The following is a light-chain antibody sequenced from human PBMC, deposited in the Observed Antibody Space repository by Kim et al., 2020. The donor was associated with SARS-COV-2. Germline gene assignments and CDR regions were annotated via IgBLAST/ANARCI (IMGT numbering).Light chain of an antibody. Sequence: QSVLTQPPSVSAAPGQKVTISCSGSSSNIGNNYVSWYQQLPGTAPKLLIYDNNKRPSGIPDRFSGSKSGTSATLGITGLKTGDEADYYCGIWDSSLSPGLWVFGGGTKLTVL. CDR3: GIWDSSLSPGLWV. V-gene: IGLV1-51*01. CDR1: SSNIGNNY. J-gene: IGLJ3*02. CDR2: DNN.